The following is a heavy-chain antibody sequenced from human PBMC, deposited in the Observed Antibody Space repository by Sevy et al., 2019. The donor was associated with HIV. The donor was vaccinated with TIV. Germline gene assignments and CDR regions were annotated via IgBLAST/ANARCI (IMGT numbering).Heavy chain of an antibody. V-gene: IGHV4-39*01. CDR3: ARLFDDSSGPPSDY. D-gene: IGHD3-22*01. CDR1: GDSISSSNFY. CDR2: IYYSGST. Sequence: SDTLSLTCTVSGDSISSSNFYWGWIRQPPGKGLEWIGSIYYSGSTYYNPSPKSRVTISVDTSKDQFSLKLRSVTAADTAVYYCARLFDDSSGPPSDYWGQGTLVTVSS. J-gene: IGHJ4*02.